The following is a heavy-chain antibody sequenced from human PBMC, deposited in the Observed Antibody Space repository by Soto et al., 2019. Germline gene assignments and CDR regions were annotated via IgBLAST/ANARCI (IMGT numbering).Heavy chain of an antibody. CDR3: ARGGGG. J-gene: IGHJ2*01. D-gene: IGHD3-10*01. CDR1: GFTFSSYT. V-gene: IGHV3-48*02. CDR2: ISSTGSI. Sequence: EVQLVESGGGLVQPGGSLRLSCAASGFTFSSYTMNWVRQAPGKGLEWISSISSTGSIYQADSVKGRFTISRDNAKNPLFRQMNSRREGAPAVYYCARGGGGGGRGTLVTVSS.